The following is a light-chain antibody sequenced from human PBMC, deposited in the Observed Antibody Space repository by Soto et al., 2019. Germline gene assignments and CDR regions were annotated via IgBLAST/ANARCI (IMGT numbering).Light chain of an antibody. CDR3: QQYGSSSWT. J-gene: IGKJ1*01. CDR1: RSVSSSY. CDR2: GVS. V-gene: IGKV3-20*01. Sequence: EIVLTQSPGALSLSPGERATLSCRASRSVSSSYLAWYQQKPGQAPRLLIHGVSHRATGIPDRFSGSGSGTDFTLTISRLEPEDFAVYYCQQYGSSSWTFGQGTKVEIK.